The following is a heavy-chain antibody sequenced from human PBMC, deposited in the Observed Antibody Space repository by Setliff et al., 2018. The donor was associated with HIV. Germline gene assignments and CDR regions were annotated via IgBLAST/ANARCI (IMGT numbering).Heavy chain of an antibody. J-gene: IGHJ4*02. CDR2: IYYSGST. D-gene: IGHD1-7*01. V-gene: IGHV4-39*01. CDR1: GGSIRSSSHH. Sequence: PSETLSLTCTVSGGSIRSSSHHWGWIRQSPGKGLQWIESIYYSGSTHYNESLKRRVTISVDTSKNQFSLKSNSVTAADTAVYYCARHGTWNSQRFHFDYWGQGTPVTVSS. CDR3: ARHGTWNSQRFHFDY.